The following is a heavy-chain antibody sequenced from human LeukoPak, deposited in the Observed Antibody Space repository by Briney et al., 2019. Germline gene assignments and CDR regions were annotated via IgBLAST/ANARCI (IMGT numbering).Heavy chain of an antibody. CDR2: IYYSGST. V-gene: IGHV4-39*01. CDR3: ARLVGAAGAFDV. J-gene: IGHJ3*01. CDR1: GGSISSSSYY. D-gene: IGHD4/OR15-4a*01. Sequence: SETLSLTCTVSGGSISSSSYYWAWIRQPPGKGLVWIASIYYSGSTYYNPSLKSRVTISVDTSKNQFSLKLSSVTAADPVIYYCARLVGAAGAFDVWGQGTMVTVSS.